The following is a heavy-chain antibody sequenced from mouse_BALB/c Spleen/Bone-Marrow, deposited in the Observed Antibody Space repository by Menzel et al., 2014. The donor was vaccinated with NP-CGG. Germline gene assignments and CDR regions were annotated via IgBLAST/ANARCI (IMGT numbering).Heavy chain of an antibody. CDR3: ARWCYPYAMDY. J-gene: IGHJ4*01. CDR2: INPYNDGT. V-gene: IGHV1-14*01. CDR1: GYTFTSYV. D-gene: IGHD1-1*02. Sequence: VQLQQSGPELVKPGASVKMSCKASGYTFTSYVMHWVKQKPGQGLEWIGYINPYNDGTKYNEKFRGKATLTSDKSSSTAYMELSSLTSEDSAVYYCARWCYPYAMDYWGQGTSVTVSS.